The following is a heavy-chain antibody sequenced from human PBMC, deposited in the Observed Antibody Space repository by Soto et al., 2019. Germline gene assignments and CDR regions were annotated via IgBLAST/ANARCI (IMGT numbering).Heavy chain of an antibody. CDR3: ARVRFSGWYGRAFDI. CDR1: GGSFSGYY. V-gene: IGHV4-34*01. CDR2: INHSGST. J-gene: IGHJ3*02. D-gene: IGHD6-19*01. Sequence: SETLSLTCAGYGGSFSGYYWSWIRQPPGKGLEWIGEINHSGSTNYNPSLKSRVTISVDTSKNQFSLKLSSVTAADTAVYYCARVRFSGWYGRAFDIWGQGTMVTVSS.